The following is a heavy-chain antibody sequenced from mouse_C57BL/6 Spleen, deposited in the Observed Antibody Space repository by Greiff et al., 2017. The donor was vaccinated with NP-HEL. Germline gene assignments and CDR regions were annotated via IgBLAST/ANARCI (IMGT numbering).Heavy chain of an antibody. J-gene: IGHJ4*01. CDR2: INPGSGGT. V-gene: IGHV1-54*01. CDR1: GYAFTNYL. Sequence: QVQLKQSGAELVRPGTSVKVSCKASGYAFTNYLIEWVKQRPGQGLEWFGVINPGSGGTNYNEKFKGKATLTADKSSSTAYMQLSSLTSEDSAVYFCARDVWPYAMDYWGQGTSVTVSS. CDR3: ARDVWPYAMDY. D-gene: IGHD2-10*02.